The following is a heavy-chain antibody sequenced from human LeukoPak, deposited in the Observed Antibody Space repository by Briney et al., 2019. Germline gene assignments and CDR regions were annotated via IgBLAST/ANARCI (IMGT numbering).Heavy chain of an antibody. V-gene: IGHV3-30*04. CDR1: GFTFSSYA. Sequence: GGSLRLSCAASGFTFSSYAMNWVRQAPGKGLEWVAVMSYDGSNAYYADSVKGRFTISRDNSKNTLYLQMNSLRAEDTAVYHCARDLGTAMATWGQGTLVTVSS. CDR3: ARDLGTAMAT. D-gene: IGHD5-18*01. J-gene: IGHJ5*02. CDR2: MSYDGSNA.